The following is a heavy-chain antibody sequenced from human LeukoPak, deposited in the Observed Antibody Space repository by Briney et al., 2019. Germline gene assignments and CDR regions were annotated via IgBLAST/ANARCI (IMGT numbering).Heavy chain of an antibody. Sequence: SVKVSCKASGGTFSSSGINWVRQAPGQGLEWVGGIIPIFDTPNYAHKLQGRVTITADKSTSTAYMELSSLRSEDTAVYYCTRGAFNYNDGYYHGMDVWGKGTTVTVSS. V-gene: IGHV1-69*06. CDR2: IIPIFDTP. D-gene: IGHD1-1*01. CDR1: GGTFSSSG. CDR3: TRGAFNYNDGYYHGMDV. J-gene: IGHJ6*04.